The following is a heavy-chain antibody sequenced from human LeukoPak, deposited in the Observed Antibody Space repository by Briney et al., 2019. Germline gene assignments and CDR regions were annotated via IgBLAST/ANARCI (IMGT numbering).Heavy chain of an antibody. CDR3: ARTVVPAAPYEFDP. V-gene: IGHV1-2*02. J-gene: IGHJ5*02. D-gene: IGHD2-2*01. CDR1: GYTFTGYY. CDR2: INPNSGGT. Sequence: ASVKVSCKASGYTFTGYYMHWVRQAPGQGLEWMGWINPNSGGTNYAQKFQGRVTMTRDTSISTAYMELSRLRSDDTAVYYCARTVVPAAPYEFDPWGQGTLVTVSS.